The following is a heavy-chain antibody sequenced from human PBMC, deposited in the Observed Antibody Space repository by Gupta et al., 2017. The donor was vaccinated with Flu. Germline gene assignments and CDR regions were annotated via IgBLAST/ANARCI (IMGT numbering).Heavy chain of an antibody. CDR1: GFNFNYAW. CDR2: IKSDPDGETT. CDR3: ATDLSGGYAFDI. D-gene: IGHD2-15*01. Sequence: EVQLVESGGGLVKPGESLRLSCAASGFNFNYAWMTGVRQGPGKGLEWFGRIKSDPDGETTDYTAPVKGRFTISRDDSENTLYMQMNSLKTEDTAVYYCATDLSGGYAFDIWGQGTMVTVSS. V-gene: IGHV3-15*01. J-gene: IGHJ3*02.